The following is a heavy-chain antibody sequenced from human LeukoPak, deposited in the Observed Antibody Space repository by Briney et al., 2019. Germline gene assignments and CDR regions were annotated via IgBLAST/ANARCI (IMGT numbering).Heavy chain of an antibody. CDR1: GFTFSSYA. J-gene: IGHJ6*03. CDR3: GSAYCGGDCYPPYYYYMDV. V-gene: IGHV3-23*01. Sequence: GGSLRLSCAASGFTFSSYAMSWVRQAPGKGLEWVSAISGSGGSTYYADSVKGRFTISRDNSKNTLYLQMNSLRAEDTAVYYCGSAYCGGDCYPPYYYYMDVWGKGTTVTVSS. D-gene: IGHD2-21*02. CDR2: ISGSGGST.